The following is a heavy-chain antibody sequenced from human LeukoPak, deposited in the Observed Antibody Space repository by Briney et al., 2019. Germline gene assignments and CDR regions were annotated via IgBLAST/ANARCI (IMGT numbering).Heavy chain of an antibody. J-gene: IGHJ4*02. D-gene: IGHD5-24*01. CDR1: GGTFSSYA. Sequence: SVKVSCKASGGTFSSYAISWVRQAPGQGLEWMGGIIPIFGTANYAQKFQGRVTITADESTSTAYMELSSLRSEDTAVYYCARERWLQYPLGYWGQGTLVTVSS. CDR2: IIPIFGTA. CDR3: ARERWLQYPLGY. V-gene: IGHV1-69*13.